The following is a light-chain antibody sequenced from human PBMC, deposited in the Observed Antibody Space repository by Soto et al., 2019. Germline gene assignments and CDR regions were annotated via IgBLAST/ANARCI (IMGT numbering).Light chain of an antibody. V-gene: IGKV3-20*01. CDR3: QQYGSPPT. Sequence: EIVLTQSPGTLSLSPGERATLSCRASQSVSSSYLAWYQQKPGQAPRLLIYGSSSRATGIPDRFSGSASGTYFTLTISRLEPDDFAVYYCQQYGSPPTFGQGTRLEIK. CDR1: QSVSSSY. CDR2: GSS. J-gene: IGKJ5*01.